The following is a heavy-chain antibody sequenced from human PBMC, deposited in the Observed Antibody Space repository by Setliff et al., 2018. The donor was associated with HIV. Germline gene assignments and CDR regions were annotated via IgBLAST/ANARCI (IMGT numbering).Heavy chain of an antibody. V-gene: IGHV3-15*01. CDR3: RGVGSKYYSNYTDV. Sequence: GGSLRLSCVASGLTFSEAWMSWVRQAPGKGLEWIGRIKSKHDGGTIDYTVPVKGRFTISKDDSKDTLYLQMNNLKIEDSAVYYCRGVGSKYYSNYTDVWGTGTTVTVSS. J-gene: IGHJ6*03. CDR2: IKSKHDGGTI. D-gene: IGHD1-26*01. CDR1: GLTFSEAW.